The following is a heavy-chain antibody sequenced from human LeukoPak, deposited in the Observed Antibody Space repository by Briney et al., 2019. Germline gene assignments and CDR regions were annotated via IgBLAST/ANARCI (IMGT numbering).Heavy chain of an antibody. CDR1: GGSISTYP. D-gene: IGHD5-24*01. J-gene: IGHJ4*02. CDR2: IYYSGST. Sequence: KPSETLSLTCTVSGGSISTYPWSWIRQPPGKGLEWIGNIYYSGSTNYNPSLKSRVTISVDTSKNQFSLKLSSVTAADTAMYYCARGLRSRDGYNYDYFDDWGQGTLVTVSS. V-gene: IGHV4-59*01. CDR3: ARGLRSRDGYNYDYFDD.